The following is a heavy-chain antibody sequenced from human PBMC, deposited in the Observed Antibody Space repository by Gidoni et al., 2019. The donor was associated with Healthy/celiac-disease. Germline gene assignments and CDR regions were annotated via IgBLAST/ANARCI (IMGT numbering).Heavy chain of an antibody. V-gene: IGHV5-10-1*03. Sequence: EVQLVQSGAEVKKPGESLRLSCKGSGYSFTSYWISWVRQMPGKGLEWMGRIDPSDSYTNYSPSFQGHVTISADKSISTAYLQWSSLKASDTAMYYCARQRDYGSGSYYYYMDVWGKGTTVTVSS. J-gene: IGHJ6*03. CDR1: GYSFTSYW. CDR2: IDPSDSYT. D-gene: IGHD3-10*01. CDR3: ARQRDYGSGSYYYYMDV.